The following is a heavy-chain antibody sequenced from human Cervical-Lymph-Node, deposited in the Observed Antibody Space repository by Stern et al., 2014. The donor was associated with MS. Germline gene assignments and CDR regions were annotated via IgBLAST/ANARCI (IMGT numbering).Heavy chain of an antibody. Sequence: QVQLVESGGGVVQPGGSLRLSCVASEFSFSDYGMHWVRQSPGKGLEWVALISSEGKKYFADSVKGRFTISRDNAKNTMFLQMNSLRTEDTALYYCASSTLTDAFDIWGQGTMVIVSA. V-gene: IGHV3-30*03. J-gene: IGHJ3*02. CDR1: EFSFSDYG. CDR2: ISSEGKK. D-gene: IGHD5/OR15-5a*01. CDR3: ASSTLTDAFDI.